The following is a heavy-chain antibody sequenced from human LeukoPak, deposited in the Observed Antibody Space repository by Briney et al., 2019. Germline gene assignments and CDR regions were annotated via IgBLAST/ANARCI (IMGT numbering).Heavy chain of an antibody. CDR1: GFTFSTYA. Sequence: GGSLRLSCAASGFTFSTYAVNWVRQAPGKGLEWVSTISGSGDSTYYADSVKGRFTISRDNSKNTLYLQMNSLRAEDTAVYYCARSKYSSGWVYYYYGMDVWGQGTTVTVSS. CDR3: ARSKYSSGWVYYYYGMDV. V-gene: IGHV3-23*01. D-gene: IGHD6-19*01. J-gene: IGHJ6*02. CDR2: ISGSGDST.